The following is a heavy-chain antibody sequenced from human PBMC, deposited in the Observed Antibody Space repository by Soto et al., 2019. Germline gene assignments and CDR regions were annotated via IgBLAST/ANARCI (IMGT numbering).Heavy chain of an antibody. J-gene: IGHJ5*02. Sequence: SETLSLTCTVSGGSISTYYWTWIRQPPGKGLEWIGYVHYSGTTNYNPSLKSRVTMSVDTSKNQFSLKLRSVTAADTAMYYCARAGVATIYPGNNWFDPWGQGTLVTVSS. D-gene: IGHD5-12*01. CDR1: GGSISTYY. CDR2: VHYSGTT. CDR3: ARAGVATIYPGNNWFDP. V-gene: IGHV4-59*01.